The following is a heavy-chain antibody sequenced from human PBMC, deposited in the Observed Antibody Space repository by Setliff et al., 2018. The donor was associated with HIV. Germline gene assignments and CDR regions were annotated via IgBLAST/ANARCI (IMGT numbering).Heavy chain of an antibody. CDR3: ARGSFIGDYYYFDY. D-gene: IGHD3-10*01. CDR1: GGSISTYF. Sequence: LSLTCTVSGGSISTYFWTWIRQPPGKGLEWIGYIYTSGSTNYNPSLKSRVTISVDTSKNQFSLKLSSVTAADTAVYYCARGSFIGDYYYFDYWGQGTLVTVSS. J-gene: IGHJ4*02. CDR2: IYTSGST. V-gene: IGHV4-4*08.